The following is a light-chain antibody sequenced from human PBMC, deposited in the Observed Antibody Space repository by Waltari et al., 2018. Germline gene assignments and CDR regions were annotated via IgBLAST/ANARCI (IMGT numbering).Light chain of an antibody. CDR2: AAS. V-gene: IGKV1-39*01. Sequence: DIQMTQSPSPLSASVGDRVTITCRASQSISSYLNWYQQKPGKAPKFLISAASSLQSGVPSRFSGSGSGTDFTLTISSLQPEDFATYYCQQSYSTPPTFGQGTRLETK. CDR1: QSISSY. CDR3: QQSYSTPPT. J-gene: IGKJ5*01.